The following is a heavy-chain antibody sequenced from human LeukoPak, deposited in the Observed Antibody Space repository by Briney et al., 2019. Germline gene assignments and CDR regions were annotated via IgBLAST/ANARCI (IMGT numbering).Heavy chain of an antibody. J-gene: IGHJ5*02. Sequence: NPSVTLSLTCVVSGGSISRSYWWSWVRQPPGKGLEWIGEIHHTGTTNYNPSLKSRVTMSVDKSKNQFSLKLSSVTAADTAVYYCARDEGIAVAGYNWFDPWGQGTLVTVSS. CDR2: IHHTGTT. V-gene: IGHV4-4*02. CDR1: GGSISRSYW. D-gene: IGHD6-19*01. CDR3: ARDEGIAVAGYNWFDP.